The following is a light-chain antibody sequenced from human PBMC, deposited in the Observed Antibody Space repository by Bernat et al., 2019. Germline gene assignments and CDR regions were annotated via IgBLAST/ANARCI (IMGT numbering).Light chain of an antibody. J-gene: IGKJ4*01. Sequence: EIVMTQSPATLSVSPGERATLSCRASQSVSSNLAWYQQKPGQAPSLLIYGASTRATGIPARFSGSESGTEFTLTVSSLQSEDFAVYYCQQYNDWPLPFGGGTKVEIK. CDR3: QQYNDWPLP. V-gene: IGKV3-15*01. CDR1: QSVSSN. CDR2: GAS.